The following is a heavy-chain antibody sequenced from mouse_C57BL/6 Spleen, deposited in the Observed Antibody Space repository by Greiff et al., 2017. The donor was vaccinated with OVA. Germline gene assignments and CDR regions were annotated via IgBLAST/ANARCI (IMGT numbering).Heavy chain of an antibody. Sequence: QVQLQQPGAELVTPGASVKLSCKASGYTFTSYWMHWVKQRPGQGLEWIGMIHPNSGSTNYNEKFKSKATLTVDKSSSTAYMQLSSLTSEDSAVYYCARVDSSGYDYFDYWGQGTTLTVSS. J-gene: IGHJ2*01. CDR2: IHPNSGST. D-gene: IGHD3-2*02. CDR1: GYTFTSYW. CDR3: ARVDSSGYDYFDY. V-gene: IGHV1-64*01.